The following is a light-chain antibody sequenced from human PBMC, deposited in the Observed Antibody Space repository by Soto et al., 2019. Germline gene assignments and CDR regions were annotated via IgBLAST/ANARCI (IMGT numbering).Light chain of an antibody. CDR1: QSINNW. V-gene: IGKV1-5*03. CDR3: QQYYSSSWT. CDR2: KAS. J-gene: IGKJ1*01. Sequence: DIQMTQSPSTLSASVGDRVTITCRASQSINNWLAWFQQKPGKAPKVLIYKASNLESGVPSRFSGRGSGTEFTLTISSLQPDDFATYYCQQYYSSSWTFGQGTKVEI.